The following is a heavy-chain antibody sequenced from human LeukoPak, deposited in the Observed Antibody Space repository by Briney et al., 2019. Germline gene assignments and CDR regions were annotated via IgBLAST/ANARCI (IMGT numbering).Heavy chain of an antibody. J-gene: IGHJ5*02. CDR1: GYTFTSYD. CDR3: AREIAVAGRRGWFDP. Sequence: ASVKVSCKASGYTFTSYDINWVRQATGQGLEWMGWMNPNSGNTGYAQKFQGRVTITRNTSISTAYMELSSLRSDDTAVYYCAREIAVAGRRGWFDPWGQGTLVTVSS. CDR2: MNPNSGNT. D-gene: IGHD6-19*01. V-gene: IGHV1-8*03.